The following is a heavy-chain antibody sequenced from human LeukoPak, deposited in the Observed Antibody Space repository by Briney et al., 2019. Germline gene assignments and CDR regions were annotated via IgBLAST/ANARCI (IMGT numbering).Heavy chain of an antibody. J-gene: IGHJ6*03. CDR2: MNPNSGNT. CDR1: GYTFTSYD. V-gene: IGHV1-8*01. CDR3: ARGGGYDLVYYYMDV. D-gene: IGHD5-12*01. Sequence: ASVKVSCKASGYTFTSYDNNWVRQATGQGLEWMGWMNPNSGNTGYAQKFQGRVTMTRNTSISTAYMELSSLRSEDTAVYYCARGGGYDLVYYYMDVWGKGTTVTVSS.